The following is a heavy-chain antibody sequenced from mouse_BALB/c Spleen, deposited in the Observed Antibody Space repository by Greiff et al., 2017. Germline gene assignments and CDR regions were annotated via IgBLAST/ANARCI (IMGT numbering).Heavy chain of an antibody. D-gene: IGHD2-14*01. CDR3: ERRGYRYDYGMDY. V-gene: IGHV1-9*01. CDR1: GYTFSSYC. Sequence: VQLQQSGAELMKPGASVKISCKATGYTFSSYCIEWVKQRPGHGLEWIGEIFPGSGSTNYNEKFKGKATFTADTSSNTAYMQLSSLTSEDSAVYECERRGYRYDYGMDYWGQGTSVTVSA. CDR2: IFPGSGST. J-gene: IGHJ4*01.